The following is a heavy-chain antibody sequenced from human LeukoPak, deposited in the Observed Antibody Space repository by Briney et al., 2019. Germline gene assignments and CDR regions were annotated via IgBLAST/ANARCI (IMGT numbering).Heavy chain of an antibody. CDR1: GYTFTSYA. J-gene: IGHJ4*02. CDR2: INAGNGNT. CDR3: ARESSWFGELHLDY. V-gene: IGHV1-3*01. D-gene: IGHD3-10*01. Sequence: ASVKVSCKASGYTFTSYAMHWVRQAPGQRLEWMGWINAGNGNTKYSQKFQGRVTITRDTSASTAYMELSSLRSEDTAVYYCARESSWFGELHLDYWGQGTLVTVSS.